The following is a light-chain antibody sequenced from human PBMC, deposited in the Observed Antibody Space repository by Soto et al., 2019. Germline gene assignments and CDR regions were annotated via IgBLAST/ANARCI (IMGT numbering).Light chain of an antibody. Sequence: DIQMTQSPFFLSASVGDRVTITCQASHGISTYLTWYQQKPGKAPKLLIYAASTLQTGVPSRFSGSGSGTEFTLTISSLQPEDFATYYCQQFDGDPLTFGGGTKVEIK. CDR2: AAS. CDR1: HGISTY. CDR3: QQFDGDPLT. J-gene: IGKJ4*01. V-gene: IGKV1-9*01.